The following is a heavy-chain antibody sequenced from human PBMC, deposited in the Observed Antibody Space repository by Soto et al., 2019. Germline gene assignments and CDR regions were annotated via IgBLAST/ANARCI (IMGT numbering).Heavy chain of an antibody. Sequence: GGSLRLSCAASGFIFSTYSMNWVRQGPGKGLEWVSYISSSSSTIFYTDSVKGRFTVSRDNAKNSLYLQMNSLRAEDTAVYYCARPMYYYDSSGPPGERGQRTPVTVSS. CDR3: ARPMYYYDSSGPPGE. CDR2: ISSSSSTI. D-gene: IGHD3-22*01. V-gene: IGHV3-48*01. CDR1: GFIFSTYS. J-gene: IGHJ4*02.